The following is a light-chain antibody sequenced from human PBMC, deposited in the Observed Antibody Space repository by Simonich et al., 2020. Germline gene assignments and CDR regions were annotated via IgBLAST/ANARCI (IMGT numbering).Light chain of an antibody. V-gene: IGLV2-14*01. Sequence: QSALTQPASVSGSPGQSITISCTGTSSDVGGYNYVSWYQQHPGKAPKLMIYDVSKRPSWVSNLFSGSKSGTTASLTISGLQAEDEADYYCSSYTSSSTWVFGGGTKLTVL. CDR3: SSYTSSSTWV. CDR1: SSDVGGYNY. J-gene: IGLJ3*02. CDR2: DVS.